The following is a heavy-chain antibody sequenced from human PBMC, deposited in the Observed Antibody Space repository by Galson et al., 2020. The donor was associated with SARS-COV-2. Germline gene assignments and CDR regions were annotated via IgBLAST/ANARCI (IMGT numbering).Heavy chain of an antibody. CDR1: GGSISSSSYY. CDR2: IYYSGST. D-gene: IGHD3-9*01. V-gene: IGHV4-39*01. CDR3: ARQGVLRYFDWLLSSYGMDV. J-gene: IGHJ6*02. Sequence: SETLSLTCTVSGGSISSSSYYWGWIRQPPGKGLEWIGSIYYSGSTYYNPSLKSRVTISVDTSKNQFSLKLSSVTAADTAVYYCARQGVLRYFDWLLSSYGMDVWGQGTTVTVSS.